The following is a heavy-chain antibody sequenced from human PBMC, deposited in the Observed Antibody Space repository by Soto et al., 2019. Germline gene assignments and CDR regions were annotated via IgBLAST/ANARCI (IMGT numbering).Heavy chain of an antibody. D-gene: IGHD4-17*01. CDR3: AKHRSGPITYYGDYVGY. CDR2: ISGSGGST. V-gene: IGHV3-23*01. Sequence: EVQLLESGGGLVQPGGSLRLSCAASGFTFSSYAMSWVRQAPGKGLEWVSAISGSGGSTYYADSVKGRFTISRDNSKNTLYLQMNSLRAEDTAVYYCAKHRSGPITYYGDYVGYWGQGTLVTVSS. CDR1: GFTFSSYA. J-gene: IGHJ4*02.